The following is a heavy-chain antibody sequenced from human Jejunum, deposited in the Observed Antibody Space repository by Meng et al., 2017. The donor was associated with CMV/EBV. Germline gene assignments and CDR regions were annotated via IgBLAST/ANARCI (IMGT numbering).Heavy chain of an antibody. J-gene: IGHJ2*01. CDR2: INPTSGGA. CDR1: AYTFAGYY. V-gene: IGHV1-2*06. CDR3: AREGLVGDLRYFDL. Sequence: QVQLVQSGAAVKKPGASVKVSCKASAYTFAGYYMHWVRQAPGQGLEWMGRINPTSGGANYAQKFQGRVTMTRDTSISTAYMELSRLRSDDTAVYYCAREGLVGDLRYFDLWGRGTLVTVSS. D-gene: IGHD3-16*01.